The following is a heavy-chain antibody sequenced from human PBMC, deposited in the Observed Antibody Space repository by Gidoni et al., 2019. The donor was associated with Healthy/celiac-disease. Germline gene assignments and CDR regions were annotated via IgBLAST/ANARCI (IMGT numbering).Heavy chain of an antibody. Sequence: EVQLVESGGGLVKPGGALRRSCAASGYTFSSYSMNWVRQAPGKGLEWVSSIISSSSYIYYADSVKGRFTISRDNAKNSLYLQMNSLRAEDTAVYYCARSDSESYFHYWGQGTLVTVSS. D-gene: IGHD1-26*01. J-gene: IGHJ4*02. V-gene: IGHV3-21*01. CDR2: IISSSSYI. CDR1: GYTFSSYS. CDR3: ARSDSESYFHY.